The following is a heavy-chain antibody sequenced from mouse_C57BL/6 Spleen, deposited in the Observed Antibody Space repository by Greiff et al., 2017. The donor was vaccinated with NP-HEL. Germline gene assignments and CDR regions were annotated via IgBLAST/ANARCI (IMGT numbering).Heavy chain of an antibody. D-gene: IGHD6-1*01. Sequence: EVQRVESGGGLVKPGGSLKLSCAASGFTFSSYAMSWVRQTPEKRLEWVATISDGGGYTYYPDNVKGRFTISRDNAKNNLYLQMSHLKSEDTAMYYCARDSPYAIDYWGQGTSVTVSS. CDR1: GFTFSSYA. V-gene: IGHV5-4*01. CDR3: ARDSPYAIDY. CDR2: ISDGGGYT. J-gene: IGHJ4*01.